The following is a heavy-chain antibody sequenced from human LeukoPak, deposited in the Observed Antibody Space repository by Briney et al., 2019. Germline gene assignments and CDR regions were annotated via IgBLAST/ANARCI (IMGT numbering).Heavy chain of an antibody. Sequence: PSETLSLTCTVSGDSISSGAYYWTWIRQHPERGLEWIGYIFKSGKTYYNPSLKSRVVISIDTSNNRFSLELSSVTAADRAVYFCARARAYDVLTEVGFYYYGVHLWGRGTTVTV. J-gene: IGHJ6*02. D-gene: IGHD3-9*01. CDR3: ARARAYDVLTEVGFYYYGVHL. CDR1: GDSISSGAYY. V-gene: IGHV4-31*03. CDR2: IFKSGKT.